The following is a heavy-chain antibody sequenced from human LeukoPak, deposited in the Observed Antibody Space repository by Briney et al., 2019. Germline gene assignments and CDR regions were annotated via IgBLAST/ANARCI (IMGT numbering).Heavy chain of an antibody. CDR2: IYYSGST. J-gene: IGHJ3*02. CDR3: AGGVPAAPDDAFDI. V-gene: IGHV4-30-4*08. CDR1: GGSISSGDYY. Sequence: PSETLSLTCTVAGGSISSGDYYWSWIRQPPGKGLEWIGYIYYSGSTYYNPSLKSRVTISVDTSKNQFSLKLSSVTAADTAVYYCAGGVPAAPDDAFDIWGQGTMVTVSS. D-gene: IGHD2-2*01.